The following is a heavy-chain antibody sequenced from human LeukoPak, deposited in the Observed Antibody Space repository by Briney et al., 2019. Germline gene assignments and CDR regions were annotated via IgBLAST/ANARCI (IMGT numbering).Heavy chain of an antibody. V-gene: IGHV3-21*01. CDR2: TCSRGINI. D-gene: IGHD1-26*01. CDR3: ARGRIVGTTDFDS. CDR1: GVTSCSHS. Sequence: GGALRLSCAASGVTSCSHSMSRVRPAPGGGVEWGSSTCSRGINIFNADTERGGFTISRDNTTNTLYLRINTLRADATAVYYCARGRIVGTTDFDSWGQGPLVIVSS. J-gene: IGHJ4*02.